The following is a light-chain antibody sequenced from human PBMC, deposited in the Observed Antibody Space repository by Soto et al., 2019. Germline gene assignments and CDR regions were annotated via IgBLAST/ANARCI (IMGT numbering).Light chain of an antibody. CDR3: SSYTSSSNYV. V-gene: IGLV2-14*01. Sequence: QSALTQPASVSGSPGHSITISCTGTSSDVGGYNYVSWYQQHPGKAPKLMIYEVSNRPSGVSNRFSGSKSGNTASLTISGLQVEDEADYYCSSYTSSSNYVFGTGTKLTVL. CDR1: SSDVGGYNY. J-gene: IGLJ1*01. CDR2: EVS.